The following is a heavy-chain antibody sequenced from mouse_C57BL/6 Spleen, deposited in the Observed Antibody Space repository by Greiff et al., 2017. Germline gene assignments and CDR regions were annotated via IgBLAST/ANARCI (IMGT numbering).Heavy chain of an antibody. CDR2: IYPRSGNT. Sequence: VQLQQSGAELARPGASVKLSCKASGYTFTSYGISWVKQRTGQGLEWIGEIYPRSGNTYYNETFKGKATLTADKSSSTSYMGLRSLTSEDSAVYFCARSRDYDGSSYGWYFDVWRTATTVTVSS. J-gene: IGHJ1*03. D-gene: IGHD1-1*01. CDR1: GYTFTSYG. CDR3: ARSRDYDGSSYGWYFDV. V-gene: IGHV1-81*01.